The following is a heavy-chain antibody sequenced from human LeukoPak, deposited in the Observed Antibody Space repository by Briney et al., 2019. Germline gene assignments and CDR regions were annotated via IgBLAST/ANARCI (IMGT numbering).Heavy chain of an antibody. Sequence: PSETLSLTCTVSGYSISSGYYWGWIRQPPGKGLEWIGSIYHSGSPYYNPSLKSRVTISVDTSKNQFSLKLSSVTAADTAVYYCARSIGESYSLFFDYWGQGTLVTVSS. J-gene: IGHJ4*02. CDR1: GYSISSGYY. CDR2: IYHSGSP. D-gene: IGHD1-26*01. V-gene: IGHV4-38-2*02. CDR3: ARSIGESYSLFFDY.